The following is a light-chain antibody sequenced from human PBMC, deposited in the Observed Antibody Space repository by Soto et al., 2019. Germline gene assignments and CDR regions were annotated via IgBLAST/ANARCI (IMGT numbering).Light chain of an antibody. J-gene: IGKJ4*01. CDR2: GAS. V-gene: IGKV3-11*01. Sequence: EIVLTQSPGTLSLSPGERATISCRASESVIKYLAWYQQKPGQAPRLLIHGASSRATGIPDRFSGSGSGTDFTLTISSLQPEDFGTYYCQKYNNAPFTFGGGTKVEMK. CDR1: ESVIKY. CDR3: QKYNNAPFT.